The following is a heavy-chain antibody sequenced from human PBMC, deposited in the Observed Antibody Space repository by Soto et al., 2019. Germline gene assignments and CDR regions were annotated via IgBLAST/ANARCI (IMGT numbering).Heavy chain of an antibody. CDR3: ARESRDYVWGSYRTFDY. V-gene: IGHV1-69*01. J-gene: IGHJ4*02. Sequence: QVQLVQSGAEVKKPGSSVKVSCKASGGTFSSYAISWVRQAPGQGLEWMGGIIPIFGTANYAQKFQGRVTITADESTSTAYMELSNLRSEDTAVYYCARESRDYVWGSYRTFDYWGQGTLVTVSS. CDR2: IIPIFGTA. D-gene: IGHD3-16*02. CDR1: GGTFSSYA.